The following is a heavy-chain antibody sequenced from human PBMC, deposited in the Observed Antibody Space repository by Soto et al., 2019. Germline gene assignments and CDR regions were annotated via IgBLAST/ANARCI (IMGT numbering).Heavy chain of an antibody. CDR1: GFTFSNAW. J-gene: IGHJ4*02. CDR3: TTRNPLRFLEWLMEY. Sequence: GGSLRLSCAASGFTFSNAWMNWVRQAPGKGLEWVGRIKSKTDGGTTDYAAPVKGRFTISRDDSKNTLYLQMNSLKTEDTAVYYCTTRNPLRFLEWLMEYWGQGTLVTVSS. CDR2: IKSKTDGGTT. V-gene: IGHV3-15*07. D-gene: IGHD3-3*01.